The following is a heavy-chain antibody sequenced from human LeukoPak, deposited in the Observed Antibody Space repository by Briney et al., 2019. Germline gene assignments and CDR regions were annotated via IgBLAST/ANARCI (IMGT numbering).Heavy chain of an antibody. V-gene: IGHV3-23*01. D-gene: IGHD2-2*01. CDR3: AKVGGYCSSTSCKQVGY. CDR1: GLTFSSYA. Sequence: PGGSLRLSCAASGLTFSSYAMSWVRPAPGEGLEWVSAISGSGGSTYYADSVEGRFTISRDNSKNTLYLQMNSLRAEDTAVYYCAKVGGYCSSTSCKQVGYWGQGTLVTVSS. J-gene: IGHJ4*02. CDR2: ISGSGGST.